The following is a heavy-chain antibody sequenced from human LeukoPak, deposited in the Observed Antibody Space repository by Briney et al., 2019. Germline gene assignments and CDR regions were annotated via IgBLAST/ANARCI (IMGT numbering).Heavy chain of an antibody. V-gene: IGHV5-51*01. J-gene: IGHJ5*02. D-gene: IGHD3-3*01. Sequence: GESLKISCKGSGYSFTSYWIGWVRQMPGKGLEWMGIIYPGDSDTRYSPSFQGQVTISADKSISTAYLQWSSLKASDTAMYYCARRDYDFWSGYYWEENWFDPWGQGTLVTVSS. CDR3: ARRDYDFWSGYYWEENWFDP. CDR2: IYPGDSDT. CDR1: GYSFTSYW.